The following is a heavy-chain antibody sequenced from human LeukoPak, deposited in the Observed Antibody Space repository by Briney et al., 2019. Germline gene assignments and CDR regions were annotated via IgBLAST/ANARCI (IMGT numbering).Heavy chain of an antibody. V-gene: IGHV4-61*09. J-gene: IGHJ5*02. D-gene: IGHD7-27*01. CDR2: IYTSGNG. CDR1: GGSISSGSYY. Sequence: SETLSLTCTVSGGSISSGSYYWSWIRQPAGKGLEWIGHIYTSGNGNYNPSLKSRVTISIDTSKNQFSLKLSSVTAADTALYYCARDLGPYNWFDPWGQGTLVTVSS. CDR3: ARDLGPYNWFDP.